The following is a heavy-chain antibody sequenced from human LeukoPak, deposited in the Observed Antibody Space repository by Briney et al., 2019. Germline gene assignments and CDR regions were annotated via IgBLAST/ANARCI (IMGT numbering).Heavy chain of an antibody. Sequence: PGRSLRLSCATSGFTFSNYGMHWVRQAPGKGLEWGAVISYDGSNKYYADSVKGRFTISRDNSKNTLYLQMNSLRPEDAAVYYCANLPLWGQGTLVTVSS. CDR2: ISYDGSNK. V-gene: IGHV3-30*18. CDR3: ANLPL. CDR1: GFTFSNYG. J-gene: IGHJ4*02.